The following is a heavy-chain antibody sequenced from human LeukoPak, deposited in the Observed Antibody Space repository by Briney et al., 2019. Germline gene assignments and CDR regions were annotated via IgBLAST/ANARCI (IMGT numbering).Heavy chain of an antibody. Sequence: SETLSLTCTVPGGSIRSYYWSWIRQPPGKGLEWIGHIYYSEGPNYNPSLKSRLTISVDTSKNQFSLRLSSVTAADTAVYYCARQPVGSRHWFDPWGQGTLVTVSS. CDR1: GGSIRSYY. J-gene: IGHJ5*02. CDR2: IYYSEGP. CDR3: ARQPVGSRHWFDP. D-gene: IGHD6-13*01. V-gene: IGHV4-59*08.